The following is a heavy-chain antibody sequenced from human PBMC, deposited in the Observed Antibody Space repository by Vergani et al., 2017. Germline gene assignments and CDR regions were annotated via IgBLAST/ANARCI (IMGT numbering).Heavy chain of an antibody. CDR1: GDYISSGVYY. V-gene: IGHV4-31*03. Sequence: QVQLQESGPGLVKPSQTLSLICSVSGDYISSGVYYWNWIRQHPGKGLEWIGYIYSTGSTHHNPSLRRRINMSVDTSKNQFSLKLNSVTAADTAMYYCARMGGYDEGDAFRIGYFDSWGPGILVTVSS. CDR3: ARMGGYDEGDAFRIGYFDS. D-gene: IGHD3-22*01. CDR2: IYSTGST. J-gene: IGHJ4*02.